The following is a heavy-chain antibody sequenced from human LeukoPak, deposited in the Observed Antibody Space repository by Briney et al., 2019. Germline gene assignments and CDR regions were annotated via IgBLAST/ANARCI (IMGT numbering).Heavy chain of an antibody. V-gene: IGHV3-48*04. J-gene: IGHJ6*03. CDR2: ISHSNGKS. CDR1: GFTFSDYD. CDR3: ARVRCKRQQLVSFYYYYYMDV. Sequence: PGGSLRLSCATSGFTFSDYDMHWVRQAPGKGLEWISSISHSNGKSYFADSVKGRFGISRDNANRSLYLEMDSLRPEDTAVYYCARVRCKRQQLVSFYYYYYMDVWGKGTTVTVSS. D-gene: IGHD6-13*01.